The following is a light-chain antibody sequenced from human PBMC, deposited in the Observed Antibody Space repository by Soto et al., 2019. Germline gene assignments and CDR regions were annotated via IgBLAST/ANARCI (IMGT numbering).Light chain of an antibody. J-gene: IGKJ2*01. CDR2: AAS. CDR3: QQSET. V-gene: IGKV1-39*01. CDR1: QNIATY. Sequence: DIPMTQSPSSLSASVGDRVTITCRTSQNIATYLNWYQHRPGKAPKLLIYAASRLRSGVPSRISGSGSGTEFTLTISSLHPEDSATYYCQQSETFGQGTRLEI.